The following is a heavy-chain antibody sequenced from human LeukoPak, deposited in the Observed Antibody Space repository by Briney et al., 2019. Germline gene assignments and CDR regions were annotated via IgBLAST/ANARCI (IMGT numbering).Heavy chain of an antibody. CDR1: GFTLSGAK. CDR3: AGKGYYYYGMDV. D-gene: IGHD4-23*01. Sequence: GGSLRLSCAASGFTLSGAKMSWVRQAPGKGLEWVANIKQDGSEKYYVDSVKGRFTISRDNAKNSLYLQMNSLRAEDTAVYYCAGKGYYYYGMDVWGQGTTVTVSS. J-gene: IGHJ6*02. CDR2: IKQDGSEK. V-gene: IGHV3-7*01.